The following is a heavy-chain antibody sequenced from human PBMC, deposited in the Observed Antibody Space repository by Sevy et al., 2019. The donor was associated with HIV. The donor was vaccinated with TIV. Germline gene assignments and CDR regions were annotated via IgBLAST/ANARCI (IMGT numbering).Heavy chain of an antibody. D-gene: IGHD3-10*01. CDR1: GFTFSTYS. CDR3: ARDGARITMVQGVMAYYHGMDV. V-gene: IGHV3-21*01. J-gene: IGHJ6*02. CDR2: ISSSSNYI. Sequence: GGSLRLSCAASGFTFSTYSMNWVRQAPGKGLEWVPSISSSSNYIHYAASVKGRFTISRDNAKNSLYRQMNSVRAEDTAVYYCARDGARITMVQGVMAYYHGMDVWGQGTTVTVSS.